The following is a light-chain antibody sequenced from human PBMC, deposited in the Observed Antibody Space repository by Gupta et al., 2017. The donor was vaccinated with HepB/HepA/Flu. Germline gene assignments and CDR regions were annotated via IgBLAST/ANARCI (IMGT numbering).Light chain of an antibody. J-gene: IGLJ3*02. CDR3: SSYTSSSTVV. V-gene: IGLV2-14*03. CDR2: DVR. CDR1: SSDLGTYNY. Sequence: QSALTQPASVSGSPGQSITISCSVTSSDLGTYNYVSWYQQPPGKATKVLIYDVRNRPPGVSNRFSGSKSGNTASLTISGLQAEDEAHYYCSSYTSSSTVVFGGGTKLTVL.